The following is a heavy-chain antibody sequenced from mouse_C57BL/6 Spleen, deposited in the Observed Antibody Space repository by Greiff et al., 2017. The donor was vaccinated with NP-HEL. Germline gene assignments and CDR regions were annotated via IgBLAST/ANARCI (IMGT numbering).Heavy chain of an antibody. J-gene: IGHJ2*01. CDR2: ISDGGSYT. CDR1: GFTFSSYA. CDR3: AREREEGYYFDY. V-gene: IGHV5-4*01. Sequence: DVKLVESGGGLVKPGGSLKLSCAASGFTFSSYAMSWVRQTPEKRLEWVATISDGGSYTYYPDNVKGRFTISRDNAKNNLYLQMSHLKSEDTAMYYCAREREEGYYFDYWGQGTTLTVSS.